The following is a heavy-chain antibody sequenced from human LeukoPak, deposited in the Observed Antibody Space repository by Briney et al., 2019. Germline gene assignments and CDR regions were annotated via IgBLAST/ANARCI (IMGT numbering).Heavy chain of an antibody. V-gene: IGHV3-48*04. CDR1: GFTFSSYA. CDR2: ISSSGGTI. Sequence: GGSLRLSCAASGFTFSSYAMSWVRQAPGKGLEWVSAISSSGGTISYADSVKGRFTISRDNAKNSLYLQMNSLRAEDTAVYYCARAFHYYYYMDVWGKGTTVTVSS. J-gene: IGHJ6*03. CDR3: ARAFHYYYYMDV.